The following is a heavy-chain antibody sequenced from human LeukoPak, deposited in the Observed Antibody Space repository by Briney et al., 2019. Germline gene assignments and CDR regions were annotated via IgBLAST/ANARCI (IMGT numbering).Heavy chain of an antibody. CDR1: RFTFSSYS. CDR3: ARDSNGYNGFDY. J-gene: IGHJ4*02. V-gene: IGHV3-21*01. D-gene: IGHD5-24*01. Sequence: GGSLRLSCAASRFTFSSYSMNWVRQAPGKGLEWVSSISSSSSYMYYADSVKGRFTISRDNAKNSLYLQMNSLRAEDTAVYYCARDSNGYNGFDYWGQGTLVTVSS. CDR2: ISSSSSYM.